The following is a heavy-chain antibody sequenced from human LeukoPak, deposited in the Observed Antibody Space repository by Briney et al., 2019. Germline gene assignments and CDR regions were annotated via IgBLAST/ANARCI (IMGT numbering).Heavy chain of an antibody. D-gene: IGHD6-19*01. V-gene: IGHV4-59*01. CDR1: GGSISSYY. J-gene: IGHJ6*02. Sequence: SETLSLTCTVSGGSISSYYWSWIRQPPGKGLEWIGYIYYSGGTNYNPSLKSRVTISVDTSKNQFSLKLSSVTAADTAVYYCARDAYSSGWYDYYYGMDVWGQGTTVTVSS. CDR3: ARDAYSSGWYDYYYGMDV. CDR2: IYYSGGT.